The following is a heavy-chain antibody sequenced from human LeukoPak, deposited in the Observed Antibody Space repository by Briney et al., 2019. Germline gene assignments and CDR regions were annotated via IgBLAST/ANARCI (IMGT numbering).Heavy chain of an antibody. D-gene: IGHD2/OR15-2a*01. CDR3: ATDFLGFDP. CDR1: GSTLTELS. J-gene: IGHJ5*02. V-gene: IGHV1-24*01. CDR2: FDPEDGEP. Sequence: ASVKVSCKVSGSTLTELSRHWVRQAPGEGLEWMGGFDPEDGEPIYAQKFQGRVTMTEDTSTDTVHMELSSLRSEDTAVYYCATDFLGFDPWGQGTLVTVSS.